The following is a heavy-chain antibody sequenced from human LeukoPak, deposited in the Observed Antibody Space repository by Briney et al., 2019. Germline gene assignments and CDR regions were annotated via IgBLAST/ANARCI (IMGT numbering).Heavy chain of an antibody. V-gene: IGHV3-23*01. CDR2: ISGSGGST. Sequence: GGSLRLSCAASGFTFSSYAMSWVRQAPGKGLEWVSAISGSGGSTYYADSVKGRFTISRDNSKNTLYLQMNSLRAEDTAVYYCARDRGYYDFWSAFGAFDIWGQGTMVTVSS. CDR1: GFTFSSYA. CDR3: ARDRGYYDFWSAFGAFDI. D-gene: IGHD3-3*01. J-gene: IGHJ3*02.